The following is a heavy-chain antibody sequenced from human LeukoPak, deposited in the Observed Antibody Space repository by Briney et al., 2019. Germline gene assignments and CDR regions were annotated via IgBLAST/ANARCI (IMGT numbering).Heavy chain of an antibody. CDR1: GFTFSSYG. J-gene: IGHJ4*02. V-gene: IGHV3-30*18. CDR3: AKELGTYCGGDCYSDF. CDR2: ISYDGSNK. Sequence: GGSLRLSCAASGFTFSSYGMHWVRQAPGKGLEWVAVISYDGSNKCYADSVKGRFTISRDNSKNTLFLQMNSLRTEDTAVYYCAKELGTYCGGDCYSDFWGQGTLVTVSS. D-gene: IGHD2-21*02.